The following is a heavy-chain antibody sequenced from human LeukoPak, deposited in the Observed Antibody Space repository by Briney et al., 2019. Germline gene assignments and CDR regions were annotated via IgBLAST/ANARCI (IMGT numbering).Heavy chain of an antibody. D-gene: IGHD2-15*01. CDR1: GGSISSGGYS. Sequence: SQTVSVTCACSGGSISSGGYSWRWLRQPPGTGLEWIGYIYHSGCTYYNPSLKSRVTITVNKSKNQFSLKLSSVTAADTAVYYCASSLSGAYYFDYWGQGTLVTVSS. CDR2: IYHSGCT. V-gene: IGHV4-30-2*01. J-gene: IGHJ4*02. CDR3: ASSLSGAYYFDY.